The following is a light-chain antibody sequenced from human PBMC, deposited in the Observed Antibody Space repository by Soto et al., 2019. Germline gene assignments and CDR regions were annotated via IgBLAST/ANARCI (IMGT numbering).Light chain of an antibody. CDR2: DVS. CDR1: SSDVGGYNY. CDR3: SSYTTSSTYV. J-gene: IGLJ1*01. V-gene: IGLV2-14*01. Sequence: HSALTQPASVSGSPGQSIAISCTGTSSDVGGYNYVSWYQQHPGKAPKLMIYDVSNRPSGVSNRFSGSKSGNTASLTISGLQAEDEADYYCSSYTTSSTYVFGTGTKLTVL.